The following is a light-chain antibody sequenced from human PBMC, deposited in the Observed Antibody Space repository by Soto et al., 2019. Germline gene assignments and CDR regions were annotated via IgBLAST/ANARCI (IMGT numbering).Light chain of an antibody. CDR2: EGS. Sequence: QSALTQPASVSGSPGQSITISCTGTSSDVGSYNLVSWYQQHPGKAPKLMIYEGSKRPSGVSNRFSGSKSGNTASLTISGLQADDEADYYCCSYAGSSTFVVFVGGTKLTVL. CDR1: SSDVGSYNL. V-gene: IGLV2-23*03. J-gene: IGLJ2*01. CDR3: CSYAGSSTFVV.